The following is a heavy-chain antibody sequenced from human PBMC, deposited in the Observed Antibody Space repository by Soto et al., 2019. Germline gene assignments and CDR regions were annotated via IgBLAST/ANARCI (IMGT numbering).Heavy chain of an antibody. J-gene: IGHJ4*02. CDR1: GDSVTSNVW. CDR2: AYHNGLT. D-gene: IGHD6-19*01. CDR3: ARDAAVPGESDRFDY. V-gene: IGHV4-4*02. Sequence: SETLSLTCAVSGDSVTSNVWWSWVRQPPGKGLEWIGEAYHNGLTDYNPSLKSRVTMSVDTSKNEFSPKLTSLTAADTAIYYCARDAAVPGESDRFDYWGQGTLVTVSP.